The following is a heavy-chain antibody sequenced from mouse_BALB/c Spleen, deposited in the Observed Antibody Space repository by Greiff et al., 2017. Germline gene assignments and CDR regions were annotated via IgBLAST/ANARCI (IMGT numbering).Heavy chain of an antibody. CDR1: GYTFTSYY. Sequence: VHLVESGPELVKPGASVKMSCKASGYTFTSYYIHWVKQRPGQGLEWIGWIYPGDGSTKYNEKFKGKTTLTADKSSSTAYMLLSSLTSEDSAIYFCARREYGNYRNYWGQGTTLTVSS. D-gene: IGHD2-10*02. CDR3: ARREYGNYRNY. V-gene: IGHV1S56*01. CDR2: IYPGDGST. J-gene: IGHJ2*01.